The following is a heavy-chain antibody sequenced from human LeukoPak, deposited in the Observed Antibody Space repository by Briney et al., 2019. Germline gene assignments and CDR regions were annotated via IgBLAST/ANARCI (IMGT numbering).Heavy chain of an antibody. CDR3: AKGEAGYSSSSAAFDI. Sequence: GGSLRLSCAASGFIFDDYAMHWVRQAPGKGLEWVSGISWNSGSIGYADSVKGRFTISRDNAKNSLYLQMNSLRAEDMALYYCAKGEAGYSSSSAAFDIWGQGTMVTVSS. J-gene: IGHJ3*02. D-gene: IGHD6-6*01. V-gene: IGHV3-9*03. CDR1: GFIFDDYA. CDR2: ISWNSGSI.